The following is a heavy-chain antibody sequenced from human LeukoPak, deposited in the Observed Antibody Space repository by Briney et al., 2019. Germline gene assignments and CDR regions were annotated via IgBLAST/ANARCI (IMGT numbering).Heavy chain of an antibody. CDR2: ISGRSDYI. Sequence: PGGPLRLSCAASGFTFSSYTINWVRQAPGKGLEWVSSISGRSDYIYYADSVKGRFTISRDNAKNSLYLRMNSLRAEDTAVYFCARDRDYYDSGGYYFDYWGQGTLVTVSS. CDR1: GFTFSSYT. V-gene: IGHV3-21*01. CDR3: ARDRDYYDSGGYYFDY. D-gene: IGHD3-22*01. J-gene: IGHJ4*02.